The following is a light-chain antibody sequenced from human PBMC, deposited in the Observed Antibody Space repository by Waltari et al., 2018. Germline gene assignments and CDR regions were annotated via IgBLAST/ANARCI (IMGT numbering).Light chain of an antibody. Sequence: QSALTQPASVSGSPGQSITISCTGTSSDVGSYNLFSWYQQHPGKAPKLMIYVGTQRPSGVSNRFSGSKSGNTASLTISGLQAEDEADYYCCSYAGTSTWVFGGGTKLTVL. V-gene: IGLV2-23*01. CDR2: VGT. CDR1: SSDVGSYNL. J-gene: IGLJ3*02. CDR3: CSYAGTSTWV.